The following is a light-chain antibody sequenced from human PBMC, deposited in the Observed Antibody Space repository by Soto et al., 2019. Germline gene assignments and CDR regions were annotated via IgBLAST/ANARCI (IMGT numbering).Light chain of an antibody. V-gene: IGKV3-20*01. CDR2: GAS. CDR1: QSVSSNY. Sequence: EIVLTQSPGTLSLSPGERATLSCRASQSVSSNYLAWYQQKPGQAPRLLIYGASSRATGIPDRFSGSGSGTDFTLTIRRLEPEDFAVYYCQQYGSSYPWTVXQGTKVDSK. J-gene: IGKJ1*01. CDR3: QQYGSSYPWT.